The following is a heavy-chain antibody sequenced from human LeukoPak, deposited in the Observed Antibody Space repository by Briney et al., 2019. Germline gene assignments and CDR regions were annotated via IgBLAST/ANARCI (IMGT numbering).Heavy chain of an antibody. V-gene: IGHV1-3*01. J-gene: IGHJ5*02. CDR1: GYTFTSYA. CDR3: ARDLGYCTGGTCYPSWFDP. CDR2: INAGNDNT. D-gene: IGHD2-15*01. Sequence: GASVKVSCKASGYTFTSYAMHWVRQAPGQRLEWMGWINAGNDNTKYSQKFQGGVTITRDTSASTAYMELSSLRSEDTAVYYCARDLGYCTGGTCYPSWFDPWGQGTLVTVSS.